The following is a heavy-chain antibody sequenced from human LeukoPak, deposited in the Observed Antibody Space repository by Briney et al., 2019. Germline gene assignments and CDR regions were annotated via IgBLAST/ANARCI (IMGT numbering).Heavy chain of an antibody. CDR2: IYPGDSDT. J-gene: IGHJ4*02. V-gene: IGHV5-51*01. CDR1: GYSFTSYW. CDR3: ARVLYDSSGYYVGAFDY. D-gene: IGHD3-22*01. Sequence: GESLKISCKGSGYSFTSYWIGWVRQMPGKGLEWMGIIYPGDSDTRYNPSFQGQVTISADKSISTAYLQWSSLKASDTAMYYCARVLYDSSGYYVGAFDYWGQGTLVTVSS.